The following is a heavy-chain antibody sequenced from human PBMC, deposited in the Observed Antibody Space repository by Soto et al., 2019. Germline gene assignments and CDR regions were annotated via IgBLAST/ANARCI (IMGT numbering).Heavy chain of an antibody. CDR2: IYYSGST. CDR3: ARVDYYDILTGYYTSNLFDP. D-gene: IGHD3-9*01. V-gene: IGHV4-59*12. Sequence: SETLSLTCTVSGGSISSYYWSWIRQPPGKGLDWIGYIYYSGSTNYNPSLKSRVTISVDTSKNQFSLKLSSVTAADTAVYYCARVDYYDILTGYYTSNLFDPWGQGTLVTVSS. J-gene: IGHJ5*02. CDR1: GGSISSYY.